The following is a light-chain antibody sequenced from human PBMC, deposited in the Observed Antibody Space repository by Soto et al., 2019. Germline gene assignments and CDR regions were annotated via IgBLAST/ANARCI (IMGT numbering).Light chain of an antibody. CDR1: SSKIGAGYD. Sequence: QSVLTQPPSVSGTPGQRVTISCTGSSSKIGAGYDVHWYQQLPGTAPKLLIYGNSNRPSGVPDRFSGSKSGTSASLAITGLQAEDEADYYCQSYDSSLSGEGVFGTGTKLTVL. J-gene: IGLJ1*01. V-gene: IGLV1-40*01. CDR2: GNS. CDR3: QSYDSSLSGEGV.